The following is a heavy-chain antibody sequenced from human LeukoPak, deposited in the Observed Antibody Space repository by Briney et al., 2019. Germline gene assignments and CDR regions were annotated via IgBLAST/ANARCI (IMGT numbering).Heavy chain of an antibody. V-gene: IGHV3-30*18. CDR2: ISYDGSNK. CDR3: AKAVGGDPAEYFQH. D-gene: IGHD2-21*02. Sequence: QPGRSPRLSCAASGFTFSSYSMHWVRQAPGKGLEWVAVISYDGSNKYYADSVKGRFTISRDNSKNTLYLQMNSLRAEDTAVYYCAKAVGGDPAEYFQHWGQGTLVTVSS. J-gene: IGHJ1*01. CDR1: GFTFSSYS.